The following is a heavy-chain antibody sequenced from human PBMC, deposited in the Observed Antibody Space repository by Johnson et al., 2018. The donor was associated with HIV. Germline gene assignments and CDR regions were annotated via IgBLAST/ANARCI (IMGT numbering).Heavy chain of an antibody. Sequence: VQLVESGGGLVRPGGSLRLSCVASGFNFIDYAMIWVRQAPGKRLEWVSFISGSEDDTYYADSVKGRFTISRDTSKTTLYLQMNSLRDEDTAVYYCANSLLLDAFNIWGQGTMVTVSS. CDR2: ISGSEDDT. J-gene: IGHJ3*02. CDR1: GFNFIDYA. CDR3: ANSLLLDAFNI. V-gene: IGHV3-23*04.